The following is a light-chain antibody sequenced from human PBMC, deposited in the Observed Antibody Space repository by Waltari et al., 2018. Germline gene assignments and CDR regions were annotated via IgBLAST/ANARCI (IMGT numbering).Light chain of an antibody. Sequence: DIQMTQSPSTLSASVGDRVTITCRASQRIGNYLAWYQQKPGKAPKLLSFMASTLQRKVPSRFSGSGSGTEFALTISGLQADDFATYVCQHFNSYPFIFGRGTKLEIK. CDR1: QRIGNY. V-gene: IGKV1-5*03. CDR2: MAS. J-gene: IGKJ2*01. CDR3: QHFNSYPFI.